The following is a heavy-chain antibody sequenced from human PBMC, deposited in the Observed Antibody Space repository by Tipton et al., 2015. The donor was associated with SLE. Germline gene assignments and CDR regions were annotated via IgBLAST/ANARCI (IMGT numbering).Heavy chain of an antibody. CDR3: ARDNLQLRGFDV. CDR2: VYYTGST. J-gene: IGHJ3*01. CDR1: GGSISSSSYY. D-gene: IGHD1-7*01. Sequence: TLSLTCTVSGGSISSSSYYWGWIRQPPGKGLEWIGSVYYTGSTFYNPSLKSRVTISVDTSKKQFSLRLGFMTAADTAVYYCARDNLQLRGFDVWGQGTVVTVSS. V-gene: IGHV4-39*07.